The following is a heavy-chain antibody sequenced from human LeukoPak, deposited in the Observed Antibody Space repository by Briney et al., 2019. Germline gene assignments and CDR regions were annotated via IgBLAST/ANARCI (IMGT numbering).Heavy chain of an antibody. Sequence: PSETLSLTCTVSGGSISTYYWGWIRQPPGRGLEWIGYIDYSGSTNYNPSLKSRVTISVDTSKNQFSLKLNSVTAADTAVYYCARDVTCSSSSCYTNWFDPWGQGTLVTVSS. CDR1: GGSISTYY. D-gene: IGHD2-2*02. CDR3: ARDVTCSSSSCYTNWFDP. V-gene: IGHV4-59*01. J-gene: IGHJ5*02. CDR2: IDYSGST.